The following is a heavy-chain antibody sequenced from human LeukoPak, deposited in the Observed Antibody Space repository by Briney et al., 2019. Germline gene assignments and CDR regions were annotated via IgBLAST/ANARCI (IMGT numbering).Heavy chain of an antibody. CDR3: ASDPPGVTMCAVVMPHYYYYMDV. J-gene: IGHJ6*03. V-gene: IGHV3-21*01. D-gene: IGHD3-3*01. CDR1: GFTFSSYS. CDR2: ISSSSSYI. Sequence: PGGSLRLSCAASGFTFSSYSMNWVRQAPGKGLGWVSSISSSSSYIYYADSVKGRVTISRDNAQNPLYLQMNSLRAVDTAVYYCASDPPGVTMCAVVMPHYYYYMDVWGKGTTVTVSS.